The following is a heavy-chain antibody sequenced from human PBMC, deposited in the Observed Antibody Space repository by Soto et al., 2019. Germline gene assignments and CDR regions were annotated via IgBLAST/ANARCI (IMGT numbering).Heavy chain of an antibody. J-gene: IGHJ6*02. CDR1: GYTFTSCG. Sequence: ASVKVSCKASGYTFTSCGISWVRQAPGQGLEWMGLINPSDGNTSYAQNFQGRVTMTRDTSTSTVYMELRSLRSEDTAVYYCARDYLGMDSSGWSNYYYYGMDVWGQGTTVTVSS. D-gene: IGHD6-19*01. CDR2: INPSDGNT. CDR3: ARDYLGMDSSGWSNYYYYGMDV. V-gene: IGHV1-18*01.